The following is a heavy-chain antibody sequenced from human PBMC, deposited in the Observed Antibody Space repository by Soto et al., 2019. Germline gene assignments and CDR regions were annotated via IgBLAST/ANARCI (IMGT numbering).Heavy chain of an antibody. CDR3: ATLLGSHQHYYFGIDV. Sequence: QLQLQESGPELVKPSQTLSLLCTVYGYSMTSGLYYWSWIRHLPGKGLERIGYIYYIGGTQFNPSFKSRVSMSVDTYKNQFSLRLSSVTAADTAVYYCATLLGSHQHYYFGIDVWGQGTTVTVSS. CDR2: IYYIGGT. V-gene: IGHV4-31*03. CDR1: GYSMTSGLYY. J-gene: IGHJ6*02. D-gene: IGHD2-2*01.